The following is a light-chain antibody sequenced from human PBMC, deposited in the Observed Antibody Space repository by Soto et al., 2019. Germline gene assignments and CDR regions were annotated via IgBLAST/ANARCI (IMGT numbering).Light chain of an antibody. CDR3: SSYTSSSTLV. Sequence: QSVLTQPASVSGSPGQSITISCTGTSSDIGKYNYVSWYQQHPGKAPQLMIYDVSNRPSGVSNRFSGSKSDSTASLTISGLQAEDEADYYCSSYTSSSTLVFGGGTKLTVL. V-gene: IGLV2-14*03. J-gene: IGLJ2*01. CDR2: DVS. CDR1: SSDIGKYNY.